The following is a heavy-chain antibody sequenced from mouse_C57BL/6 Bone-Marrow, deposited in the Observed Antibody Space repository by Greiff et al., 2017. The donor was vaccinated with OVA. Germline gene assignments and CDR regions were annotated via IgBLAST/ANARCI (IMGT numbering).Heavy chain of an antibody. CDR3: ERSPLGQKGALDRWYFDV. CDR1: GYTFTSYC. V-gene: IGHV1-55*01. CDR2: IYPGSGST. J-gene: IGHJ1*03. Sequence: QVQLQQPGAELVKPGASVKMSCKASGYTFTSYCITWVKQRPGQGLEWIGDIYPGSGSTNYNEKFKSKATLTVDASSSTAYMQLSSLTSEDSAVYYCERSPLGQKGALDRWYFDVWGTGTTVTVSS. D-gene: IGHD4-1*01.